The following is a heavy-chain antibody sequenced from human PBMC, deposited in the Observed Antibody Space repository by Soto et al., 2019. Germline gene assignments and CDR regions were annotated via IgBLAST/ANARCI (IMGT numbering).Heavy chain of an antibody. CDR1: GFTFGNAW. CDR3: TTDQGVRGVIYYEDAFDI. V-gene: IGHV3-15*01. Sequence: GGSLRLSCAASGFTFGNAWMSWVRQAPGKGLEWVGRIKSKTDGGTTDYAAPGKGRFTIARDDSNNTLYLQMNSLKTEDTDVYYVTTDQGVRGVIYYEDAFDIWGQVTMVTGSS. J-gene: IGHJ3*02. D-gene: IGHD3-10*01. CDR2: IKSKTDGGTT.